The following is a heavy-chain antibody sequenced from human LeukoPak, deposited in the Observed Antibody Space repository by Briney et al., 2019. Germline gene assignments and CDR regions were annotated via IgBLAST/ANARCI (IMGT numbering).Heavy chain of an antibody. CDR2: IYSGGST. J-gene: IGHJ6*02. D-gene: IGHD1-26*01. CDR1: GFTVSSNY. Sequence: GGSLRLSCAASGFTVSSNYMSWVRQAPGKGLEWVSVIYSGGSTYYADSVKGRFTISRHNYKNTLYLQMNSLRAEDTAVYYCAREQGAPARGASMDVWGQGTTVTVSS. V-gene: IGHV3-53*04. CDR3: AREQGAPARGASMDV.